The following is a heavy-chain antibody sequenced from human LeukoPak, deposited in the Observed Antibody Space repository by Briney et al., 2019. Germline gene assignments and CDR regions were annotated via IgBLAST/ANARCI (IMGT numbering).Heavy chain of an antibody. CDR1: GGSISSYY. Sequence: SETLFLTCTVSGGSISSYYWSWIRQPPGKGLEWIGYIYYSGSTNYNPSLKSRVTISVDTSKNQFSLKLSSVTAADTAVYYCARGGRLRLGELSPVDYWGQGTLVTVSS. V-gene: IGHV4-59*01. CDR2: IYYSGST. CDR3: ARGGRLRLGELSPVDY. J-gene: IGHJ4*02. D-gene: IGHD3-16*02.